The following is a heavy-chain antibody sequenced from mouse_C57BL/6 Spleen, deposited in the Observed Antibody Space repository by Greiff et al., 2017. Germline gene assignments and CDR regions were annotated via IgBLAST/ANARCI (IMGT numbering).Heavy chain of an antibody. CDR3: TRRGKGEAWFAY. V-gene: IGHV1-15*01. CDR1: GYTFTDYE. CDR2: IDPETGGT. D-gene: IGHD1-3*01. J-gene: IGHJ3*01. Sequence: VKLMESGAELVRPGASVTLSCKASGYTFTDYEMHWVKQTPVHGLEWIGAIDPETGGTAYNQKFKGKAILTADKSSSTAYMELRSLTSEDSAVYYCTRRGKGEAWFAYWGQETLVTVSA.